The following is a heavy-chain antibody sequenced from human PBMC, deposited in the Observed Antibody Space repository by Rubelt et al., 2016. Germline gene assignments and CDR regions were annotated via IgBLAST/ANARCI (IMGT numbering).Heavy chain of an antibody. Sequence: QVQLQELGPGLVKSSQTLSLTCAVTGGSTGSVGYSWSWIRQPPGKGLEWLGYIYFSGYTSYNPSRKGGVAISLDTSKNQFSLKLNSVTAADTAVYYCATQTGHWPFDYWGQGTLVTVSS. D-gene: IGHD1-1*01. CDR2: IYFSGYT. CDR1: GGSTGSVGYS. J-gene: IGHJ4*02. V-gene: IGHV4-30-4*07. CDR3: ATQTGHWPFDY.